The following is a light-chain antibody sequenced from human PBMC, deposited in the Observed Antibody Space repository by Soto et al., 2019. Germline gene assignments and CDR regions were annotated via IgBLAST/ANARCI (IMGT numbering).Light chain of an antibody. CDR3: QQYGRSPWT. Sequence: ALTQSPGTLSSSPGERATLSCRASQSVSSNYLAWYQQKPGQAPRLLIYGASSRATGIPDRFSGSWSGTDFTLTIDRLEPEDFAVYYCQQYGRSPWTFGQGTKVDIK. V-gene: IGKV3-20*01. CDR2: GAS. CDR1: QSVSSNY. J-gene: IGKJ1*01.